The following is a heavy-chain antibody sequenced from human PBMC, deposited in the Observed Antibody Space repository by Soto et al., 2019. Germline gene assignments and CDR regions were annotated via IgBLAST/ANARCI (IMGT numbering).Heavy chain of an antibody. Sequence: QLGGSLRLSCAASGFRFSDFGMTWVRQAPGKGLEWVSTIHPEGTNTHYADSVKGRFTISRDNSKDTLYLDMNSLRAEDTAIYFCAKDPSTGPADFWGQGTLVTVSS. J-gene: IGHJ4*02. D-gene: IGHD3-9*01. V-gene: IGHV3-23*01. CDR3: AKDPSTGPADF. CDR1: GFRFSDFG. CDR2: IHPEGTNT.